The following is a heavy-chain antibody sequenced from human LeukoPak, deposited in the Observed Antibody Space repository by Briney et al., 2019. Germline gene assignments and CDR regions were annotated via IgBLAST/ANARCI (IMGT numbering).Heavy chain of an antibody. Sequence: PSETLSLTCTVSGGSMNNYYWTWIRQHPGKGLECIGYVYYTGSTYYNPSLKSRATISVDTSRNQFSLKLKSVTAADTAVYCWARDSSTVTTRHFDYWGQGALVTVSS. V-gene: IGHV4-59*01. D-gene: IGHD4-17*01. CDR3: ARDSSTVTTRHFDY. CDR2: VYYTGST. CDR1: GGSMNNYY. J-gene: IGHJ4*02.